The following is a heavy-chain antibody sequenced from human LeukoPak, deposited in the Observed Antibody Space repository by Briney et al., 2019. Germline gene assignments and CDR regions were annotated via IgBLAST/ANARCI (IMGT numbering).Heavy chain of an antibody. D-gene: IGHD5-18*01. Sequence: EASVKVSCKASGGTFSSYAISWVRQAPGQGLEWMGGIIPIFGTIHYAQKFQGRVTITTDESMSTADMELSSLRSEDTAVYYCGRSPYTYYYWYMDAWGKGTTVTVSS. J-gene: IGHJ6*03. CDR3: GRSPYTYYYWYMDA. CDR2: IIPIFGTI. V-gene: IGHV1-69*05. CDR1: GGTFSSYA.